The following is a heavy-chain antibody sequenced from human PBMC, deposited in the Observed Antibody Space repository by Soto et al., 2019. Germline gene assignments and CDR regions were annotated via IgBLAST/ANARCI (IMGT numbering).Heavy chain of an antibody. V-gene: IGHV3-48*01. J-gene: IGHJ5*02. CDR3: ARDQEGPFFDP. Sequence: EVQLVESGGGLVQPGGSLRLSCAASGFTFSSYSMNWVRQAPGKGLEGVSYISSSSSTIYYADSVKGRFTISRDNAKNSLYLQMNSLRAEDTAVYYCARDQEGPFFDPWGQGTLVTVSS. CDR2: ISSSSSTI. CDR1: GFTFSSYS.